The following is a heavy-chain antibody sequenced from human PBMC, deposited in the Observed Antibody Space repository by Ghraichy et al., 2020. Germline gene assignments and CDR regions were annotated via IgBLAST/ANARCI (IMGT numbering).Heavy chain of an antibody. Sequence: SQTLSLTCAVYDGSFSGYYWSWIRQPPGKGLEWIGEINHSGSTNYNPSLKSRVTISVDTSKNQFSLKLSSVTAADTAVYYCTRAGVVIMGYYYYGMDVWGQGTTVTVSS. CDR2: INHSGST. CDR3: TRAGVVIMGYYYYGMDV. D-gene: IGHD3-3*01. V-gene: IGHV4-34*01. CDR1: DGSFSGYY. J-gene: IGHJ6*02.